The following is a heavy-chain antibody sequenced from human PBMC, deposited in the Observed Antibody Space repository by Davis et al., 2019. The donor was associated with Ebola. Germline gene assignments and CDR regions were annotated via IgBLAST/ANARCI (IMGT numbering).Heavy chain of an antibody. CDR2: ISSNGGST. J-gene: IGHJ4*02. CDR1: GFTFSSYA. V-gene: IGHV3-64D*08. CDR3: VKGDSLGPFDY. Sequence: GGSLRLSCSASGFTFSSYAMHWVRQAPGKGLEYVSAISSNGGSTYYADSVKGRFTISRDNSKNTLYLQMSSLRAEDTAVYYCVKGDSLGPFDYWGQGTLVTVSS. D-gene: IGHD3-16*01.